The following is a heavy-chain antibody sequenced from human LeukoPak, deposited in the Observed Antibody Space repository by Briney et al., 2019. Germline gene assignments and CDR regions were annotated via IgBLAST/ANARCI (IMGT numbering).Heavy chain of an antibody. V-gene: IGHV3-49*03. CDR1: GFIFGDYA. CDR3: SRLGCGGDCYPPPYFDY. D-gene: IGHD2-21*02. CDR2: IRSKAYGGTT. Sequence: GGSLRLSCTASGFIFGDYAMSWFRQAPGKGLEWVGFIRSKAYGGTTEYAASVKGRFAISRDDSKSIANLQMNSLKTEDTAVYYCSRLGCGGDCYPPPYFDYWGQGTLVTVSS. J-gene: IGHJ4*02.